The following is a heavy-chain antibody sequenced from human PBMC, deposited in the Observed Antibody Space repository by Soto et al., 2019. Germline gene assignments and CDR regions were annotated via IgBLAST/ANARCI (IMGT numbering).Heavy chain of an antibody. CDR3: ARADYDILTDAFDI. V-gene: IGHV4-59*01. CDR2: IYYSGST. J-gene: IGHJ3*02. D-gene: IGHD3-9*01. CDR1: GVSISSYY. Sequence: SETLSLTCTVSGVSISSYYWSWIRQPPGKGLEWIGYIYYSGSTNYNPSLKSRVTISVDTSKNQFSLKLSSVTAADTAVYYCARADYDILTDAFDIWGQGTMVTVSS.